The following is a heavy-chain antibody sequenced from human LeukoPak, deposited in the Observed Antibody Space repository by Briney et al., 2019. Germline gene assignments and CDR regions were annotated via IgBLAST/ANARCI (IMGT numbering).Heavy chain of an antibody. V-gene: IGHV1-46*01. CDR3: AREWHFDY. Sequence: GASVKVSCKASGYTFTSYYMHWVRQAPGQGLEWMGIINPNSGTTNYPQKFQGRVTMTRDTSTSTVYMELSSLRSEDTAVYFCAREWHFDYWGQGTLVTVSS. D-gene: IGHD5-24*01. CDR1: GYTFTSYY. J-gene: IGHJ4*02. CDR2: INPNSGTT.